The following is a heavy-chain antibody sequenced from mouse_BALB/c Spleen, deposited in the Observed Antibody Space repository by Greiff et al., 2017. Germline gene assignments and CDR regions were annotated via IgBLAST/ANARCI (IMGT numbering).Heavy chain of an antibody. CDR3: TRTYGNYGYYFDY. D-gene: IGHD2-1*01. Sequence: EVMLVESGGGLVQPGGSMKLSCVASGFTFSNYWMNWVRQSPEKGLEWVAEIRLKSNNYATHYAESVKGMFTISRDDSKSSVYLQMNNLRAEDTGIYYCTRTYGNYGYYFDYWGQGTTLTVSS. CDR2: IRLKSNNYAT. V-gene: IGHV6-6*02. CDR1: GFTFSNYW. J-gene: IGHJ2*01.